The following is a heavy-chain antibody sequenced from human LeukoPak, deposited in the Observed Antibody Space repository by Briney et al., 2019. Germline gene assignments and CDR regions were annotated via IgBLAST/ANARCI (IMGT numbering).Heavy chain of an antibody. CDR3: ARGGRGSAAVVAPRSFDI. V-gene: IGHV3-53*01. D-gene: IGHD3-22*01. J-gene: IGHJ3*02. CDR2: TYTGGNS. Sequence: GGSLRLSCAASRFTFNSYAMSWVRQAPGKGLEWVSVTYTGGNSYYAGSVQGRFIISRDISKNTLYLQMNNLRAEDSALYYCARGGRGSAAVVAPRSFDIWGQGTMVTVSS. CDR1: RFTFNSYA.